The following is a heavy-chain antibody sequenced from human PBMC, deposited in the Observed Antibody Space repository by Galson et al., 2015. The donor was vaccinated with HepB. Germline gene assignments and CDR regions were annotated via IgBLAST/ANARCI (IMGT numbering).Heavy chain of an antibody. J-gene: IGHJ3*02. CDR1: GYSLTSYW. Sequence: QSGAEVKKPGESLKISCKDSGYSLTSYWIGWVRQMSGKGLEWMGIIYPGDSDTRYSPSFQGQVTISADKSIATAYLQWSSLRASDTAMYYCARRGDCSSTSCPRGAFDIWGQGTMVTVSS. CDR2: IYPGDSDT. CDR3: ARRGDCSSTSCPRGAFDI. D-gene: IGHD2-2*01. V-gene: IGHV5-51*01.